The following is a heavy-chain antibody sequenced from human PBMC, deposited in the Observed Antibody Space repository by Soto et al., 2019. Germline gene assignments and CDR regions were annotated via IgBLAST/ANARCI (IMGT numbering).Heavy chain of an antibody. CDR1: RGSISSSSYY. CDR2: IYYRGST. Sequence: QLQLQESGPGLVKASETLSLTCAVSRGSISSSSYYWGWIRQPPGKGLEWIGSIYYRGSTYYNPSLKSRITISVDTSKTQYSLNLSYVTAADTAVYFCARHRTTVVTAFDYWGQGTLVTVSS. D-gene: IGHD4-17*01. CDR3: ARHRTTVVTAFDY. V-gene: IGHV4-39*01. J-gene: IGHJ4*02.